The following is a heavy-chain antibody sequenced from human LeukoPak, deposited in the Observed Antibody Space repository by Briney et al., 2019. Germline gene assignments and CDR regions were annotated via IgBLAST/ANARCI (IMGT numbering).Heavy chain of an antibody. CDR3: ARLWGDATIFDL. CDR2: INRDGSVK. D-gene: IGHD5-12*01. V-gene: IGHV3-7*01. J-gene: IGHJ4*02. CDR1: GITFSSFW. Sequence: PGGSLRLSCAASGITFSSFWMSWVRQAPGKGLEWVANINRDGSVKYYVDSVKGRFTVSRDNAKNSLYLQANSLRVEDTAVYYCARLWGDATIFDLWGQGTLVTVSS.